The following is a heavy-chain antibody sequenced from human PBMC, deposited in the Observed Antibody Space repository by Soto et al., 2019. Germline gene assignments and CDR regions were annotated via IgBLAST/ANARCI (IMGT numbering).Heavy chain of an antibody. CDR3: ARDQGVVVTADNWFDP. CDR2: IFSSGST. D-gene: IGHD2-21*02. Sequence: SETLSLTCTVSGGSITDYSWVWIRQPAGKGLEWIGRIFSSGSTNYNPSLKGRITMSLGTSKNQFSLKLNSATATDTAVYFCARDQGVVVTADNWFDPWGQGILVTVSS. CDR1: GGSITDYS. J-gene: IGHJ5*02. V-gene: IGHV4-4*07.